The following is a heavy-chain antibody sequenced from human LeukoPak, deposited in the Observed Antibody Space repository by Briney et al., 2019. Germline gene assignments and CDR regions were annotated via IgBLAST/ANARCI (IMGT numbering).Heavy chain of an antibody. V-gene: IGHV4-31*03. D-gene: IGHD6-13*01. CDR3: ASPGIAAAGTKAFDI. CDR2: IYYSGST. J-gene: IGHJ3*02. CDR1: GGSISSGGYY. Sequence: SQTLSLTCTVSGGSISSGGYYWSWIRQHPGKGLEWIGYIYYSGSTYCNPSLKSRVTISVDTSKNQFSLRLSSVTAADTAVYYCASPGIAAAGTKAFDIWGQGTMVTVSS.